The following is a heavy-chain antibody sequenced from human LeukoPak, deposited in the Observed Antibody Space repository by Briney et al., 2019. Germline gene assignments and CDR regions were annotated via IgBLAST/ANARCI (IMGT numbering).Heavy chain of an antibody. CDR1: GYTLTELS. D-gene: IGHD3-3*01. V-gene: IGHV1-24*01. Sequence: ASVKVSCKVSGYTLTELSMHWVRQAPGEGLEWMGGFDPEDGETIYAQKFQGRVTMTEDTSTDTAYMELSSLRSEDTAVYYCATRSGDYYYYYGMDVWGQGTTVTVSS. J-gene: IGHJ6*02. CDR2: FDPEDGET. CDR3: ATRSGDYYYYYGMDV.